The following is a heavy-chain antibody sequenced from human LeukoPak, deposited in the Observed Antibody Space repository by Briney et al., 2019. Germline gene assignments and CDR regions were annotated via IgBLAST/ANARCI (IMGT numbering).Heavy chain of an antibody. J-gene: IGHJ4*02. CDR1: GGSVSSGDYY. Sequence: SETLSLTCTVSGGSVSSGDYYWSWIRQPPGKGLEWIGYISYSGSTYYNPSLKSRVTISVDTSKNQSSLKLSSVTAADTAVYYCARQDVEIFADYWGQGTLVTVSS. D-gene: IGHD5-24*01. CDR3: ARQDVEIFADY. V-gene: IGHV4-30-4*08. CDR2: ISYSGST.